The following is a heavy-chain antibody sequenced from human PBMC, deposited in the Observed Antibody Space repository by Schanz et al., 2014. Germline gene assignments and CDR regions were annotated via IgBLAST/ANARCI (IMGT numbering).Heavy chain of an antibody. D-gene: IGHD3-3*01. CDR3: ARSTYDFWSAFDY. CDR2: VYHSGVT. Sequence: QVQLQESGPGLVKPSETLSLTCTVSGDSIGTYQWSWIRQPPGKGLEWIGYVYHSGVTTYKSSLKSRVSKTVDTIKNQFSRKLNSVTAADTAVYYCARSTYDFWSAFDYWGQGTTVTVSS. V-gene: IGHV4-59*08. CDR1: GDSIGTYQ. J-gene: IGHJ4*03.